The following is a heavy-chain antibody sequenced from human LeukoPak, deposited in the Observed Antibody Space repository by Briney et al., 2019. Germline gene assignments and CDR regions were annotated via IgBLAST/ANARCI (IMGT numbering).Heavy chain of an antibody. J-gene: IGHJ4*02. D-gene: IGHD3-22*01. V-gene: IGHV4-39*07. CDR1: GDSIRSSSYF. Sequence: SETLSLTCTVSGDSIRSSSYFWGWIRQPPGKGLECIGSINHSGSTNYNPSLKSRVTISVDTSKNQFSLKLSSVTAADTAVYYCARGYHYYDSSGYYYGRGVDYFDYWGQGTLVTVSS. CDR2: INHSGST. CDR3: ARGYHYYDSSGYYYGRGVDYFDY.